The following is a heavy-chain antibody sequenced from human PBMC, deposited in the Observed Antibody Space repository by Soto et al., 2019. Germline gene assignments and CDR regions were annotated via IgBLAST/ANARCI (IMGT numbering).Heavy chain of an antibody. Sequence: SETLSLTCTVSGGSISSGGYYWVWIRQPPGKGLEWIGSIYYSGSTYYNPSLKSRVTISVDTSKIQFSLKLSSVTASDTAVYYCARGHDYGGNFDSWGQGTLVTVSS. CDR3: ARGHDYGGNFDS. D-gene: IGHD4-17*01. J-gene: IGHJ4*02. CDR2: IYYSGST. V-gene: IGHV4-39*01. CDR1: GGSISSGGYY.